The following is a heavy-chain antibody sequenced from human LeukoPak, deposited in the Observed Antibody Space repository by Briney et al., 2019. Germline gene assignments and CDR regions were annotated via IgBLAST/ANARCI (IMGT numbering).Heavy chain of an antibody. CDR2: ISAYNGNT. V-gene: IGHV1-18*01. D-gene: IGHD2-2*01. J-gene: IGHJ6*02. CDR3: ARVYCSSTSCYPRDYYGMDV. Sequence: ASVKVSCKASGYTFTNYGIGWVRQAPGQGLEWMGWISAYNGNTNYAQRLQGRVTMTTNTSTTTAYMELRSLRSDDTAMYYCARVYCSSTSCYPRDYYGMDVWRQGTTVTVSS. CDR1: GYTFTNYG.